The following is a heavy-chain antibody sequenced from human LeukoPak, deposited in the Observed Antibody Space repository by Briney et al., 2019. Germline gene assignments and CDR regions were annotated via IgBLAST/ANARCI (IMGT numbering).Heavy chain of an antibody. CDR2: IWYDGSNK. Sequence: PGGSLRLSCAASGFTFSSYGMHWVRQAPGKGLEWVAVIWYDGSNKYYADSVKGRFTISRDNPKNTLYLQMNSLRAEDTAVYYCARGPHDYGDYYAYMDVWGKGTTVTVSS. V-gene: IGHV3-33*01. D-gene: IGHD4-17*01. CDR1: GFTFSSYG. CDR3: ARGPHDYGDYYAYMDV. J-gene: IGHJ6*03.